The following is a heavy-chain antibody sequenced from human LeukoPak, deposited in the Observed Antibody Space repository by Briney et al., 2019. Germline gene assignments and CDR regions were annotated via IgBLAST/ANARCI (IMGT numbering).Heavy chain of an antibody. Sequence: SETLSLTCTVSGGSISSYYWNWIRQPPGKGLEWIGHIYYSGSTNYSPSLKSRVTISVDTSKNQFSLKLSSVTAADTAVYYCARKAQTYYYGSGTHYYFDYWGQGTLVTVSS. D-gene: IGHD3-10*01. V-gene: IGHV4-59*08. CDR2: IYYSGST. CDR1: GGSISSYY. CDR3: ARKAQTYYYGSGTHYYFDY. J-gene: IGHJ4*02.